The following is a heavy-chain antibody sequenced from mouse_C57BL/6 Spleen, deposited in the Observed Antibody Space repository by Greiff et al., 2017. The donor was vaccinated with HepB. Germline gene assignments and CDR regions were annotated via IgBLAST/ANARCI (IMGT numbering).Heavy chain of an antibody. CDR2: IYPGSGST. CDR3: ASSFYYSKEAWYFDV. J-gene: IGHJ1*03. V-gene: IGHV1-55*01. Sequence: QVQLKQPGAELVKPGASVKMSCKASGYTFTSYWITWVKQRPGQGLEWIGDIYPGSGSTNYNEKFKSKATLTVDTSSSTAYMQLSSLTSEDSAVYYGASSFYYSKEAWYFDVWGTGTTVTVSS. D-gene: IGHD2-5*01. CDR1: GYTFTSYW.